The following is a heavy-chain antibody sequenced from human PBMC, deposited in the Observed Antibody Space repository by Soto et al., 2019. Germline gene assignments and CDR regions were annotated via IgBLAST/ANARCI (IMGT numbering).Heavy chain of an antibody. CDR3: TTDKSY. J-gene: IGHJ4*02. CDR1: GFIVSNAW. Sequence: EVQLVESGGGLVKPAGSLRLSCAASGFIVSNAWVNWVRQAPGKGLEWVGRIKRETDGGGTDYGTPVEGRFTISRYDSKSTLYLQMNSLKTEDTAVYYCTTDKSYWGQGTLVTVSA. CDR2: IKRETDGGGT. V-gene: IGHV3-15*07.